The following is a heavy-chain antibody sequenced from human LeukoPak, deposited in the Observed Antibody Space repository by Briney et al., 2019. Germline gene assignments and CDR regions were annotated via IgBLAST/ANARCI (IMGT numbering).Heavy chain of an antibody. J-gene: IGHJ4*02. D-gene: IGHD3-22*01. V-gene: IGHV1-2*02. CDR1: GYTFTGHY. CDR3: ASLNLPDSSGYYDD. Sequence: ASVKVSCKASGYTFTGHYMHWVRQAPGQGLEWMGWINPKSGGTNYAQKFQGRVTITKDTSITTAYMELSRLRSDDTAVYYCASLNLPDSSGYYDDWGQGTLVIVSS. CDR2: INPKSGGT.